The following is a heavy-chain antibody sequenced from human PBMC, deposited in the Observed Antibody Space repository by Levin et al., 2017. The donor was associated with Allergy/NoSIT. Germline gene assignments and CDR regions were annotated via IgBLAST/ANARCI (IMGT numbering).Heavy chain of an antibody. D-gene: IGHD3-9*01. J-gene: IGHJ6*02. CDR2: ISYDENNV. Sequence: LSLTCVASGFSFSSSAMHWVRQAPGKGLEWVAVISYDENNVYYADSVKGRCTTSRDKSKNTVYLQMNSLRLEDTAVYYCARDRYLASSYYYHGVDVWGHGTTVTVSS. CDR1: GFSFSSSA. V-gene: IGHV3-30*04. CDR3: ARDRYLASSYYYHGVDV.